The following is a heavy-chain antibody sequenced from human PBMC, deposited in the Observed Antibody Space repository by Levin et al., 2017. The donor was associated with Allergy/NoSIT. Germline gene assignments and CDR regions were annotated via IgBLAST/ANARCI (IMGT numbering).Heavy chain of an antibody. J-gene: IGHJ4*02. D-gene: IGHD3-10*01. CDR1: GDSVSSNTAA. CDR2: TYYRSKWYN. V-gene: IGHV6-1*01. CDR3: VRDVSGSMPFDF. Sequence: SQTLSLPCAISGDSVSSNTAAWNWIRQSPSRGLEWLGRTYYRSKWYNDYAISVQSRITINPDTSKNQFSLQLNSVTPEDTAVYYCVRDVSGSMPFDFWGQGTLVTVSS.